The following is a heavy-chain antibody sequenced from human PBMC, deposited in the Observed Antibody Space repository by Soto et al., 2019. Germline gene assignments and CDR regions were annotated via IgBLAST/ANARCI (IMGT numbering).Heavy chain of an antibody. CDR3: ARGGPYYDFWSGYWAY. CDR2: INHSGST. CDR1: GGSFSGYY. D-gene: IGHD3-3*01. Sequence: GSLRLSCAVYGGSFSGYYWSWIRQPPGKGLEWIGEINHSGSTNYNPSLKSRVTISVDTSKNQFSLKLSSVTAADTAVYYCARGGPYYDFWSGYWAYWGQGTLVTVSS. V-gene: IGHV4-34*01. J-gene: IGHJ4*02.